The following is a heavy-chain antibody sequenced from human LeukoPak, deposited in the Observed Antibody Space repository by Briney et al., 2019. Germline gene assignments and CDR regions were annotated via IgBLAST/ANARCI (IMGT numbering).Heavy chain of an antibody. J-gene: IGHJ4*02. V-gene: IGHV3-23*01. CDR2: ITGSGGST. CDR3: AKGRIAVPVTGSDY. Sequence: SGGSLRLSCAASAFTFSSFAMSWVRQAPGKWLEWVSAITGSGGSTYYADSVQGRFTISRDNSKGTLYLQMNSLRAEDTAIYYCAKGRIAVPVTGSDYWGQGTLVTVSS. CDR1: AFTFSSFA. D-gene: IGHD6-19*01.